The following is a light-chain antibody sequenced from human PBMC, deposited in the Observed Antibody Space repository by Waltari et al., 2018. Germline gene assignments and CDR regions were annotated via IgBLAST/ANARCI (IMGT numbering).Light chain of an antibody. J-gene: IGLJ3*02. Sequence: SPGQSVTISCTGTSNDVGGYNYVSWYQQHPDKAPKLIIYDINKRPSGVPDRFSGSKSGNTASLTISGLQAEDEADYYCCSYVGSNTYWVFGGGTKLTVL. CDR3: CSYVGSNTYWV. V-gene: IGLV2-11*01. CDR2: DIN. CDR1: SNDVGGYNY.